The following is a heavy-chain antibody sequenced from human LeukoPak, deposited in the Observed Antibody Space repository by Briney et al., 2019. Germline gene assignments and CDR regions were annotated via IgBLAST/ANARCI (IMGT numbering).Heavy chain of an antibody. Sequence: PSETLSLTRTVSGGSISSYYWSGIRQPPGKGLEWIGEINHSGSTNYNPSLKSRVTISVDTSKNQFSLKLSSVTAADTAVYYGARVMGAFAYFDYWGQGTLVTVSS. J-gene: IGHJ4*02. D-gene: IGHD3-10*01. CDR2: INHSGST. CDR3: ARVMGAFAYFDY. CDR1: GGSISSYY. V-gene: IGHV4-34*01.